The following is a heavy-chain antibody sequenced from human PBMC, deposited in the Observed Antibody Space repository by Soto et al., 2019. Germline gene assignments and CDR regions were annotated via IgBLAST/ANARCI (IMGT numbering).Heavy chain of an antibody. D-gene: IGHD3-10*01. V-gene: IGHV3-74*01. Sequence: GGSLRLSCAASGFTFSSYWMHWVRQAPGKGLVWVSRINSDGSSTSYADSVKGRFTISRDNAKNTLYLQMNSLRAEDTAVYYCARGSYYGSGSYYNVYYYYGMDVRGQGTTVTVSS. CDR1: GFTFSSYW. CDR2: INSDGSST. CDR3: ARGSYYGSGSYYNVYYYYGMDV. J-gene: IGHJ6*02.